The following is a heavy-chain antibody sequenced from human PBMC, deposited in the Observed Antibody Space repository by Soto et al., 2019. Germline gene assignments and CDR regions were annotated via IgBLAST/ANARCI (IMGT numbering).Heavy chain of an antibody. CDR1: GYSFSDYW. CDR3: ARQFVSVPTIPMLSYDN. J-gene: IGHJ4*01. D-gene: IGHD2-8*01. V-gene: IGHV5-51*01. CDR2: IYPSDSNT. Sequence: GESLKISCKGSGYSFSDYWIAWVRQMPGKGLEWMGIIYPSDSNTRYSPSFQGQVTISADKSISTAYLQWNSLKASDTAMYYCARQFVSVPTIPMLSYDNWGHGTLVTVSS.